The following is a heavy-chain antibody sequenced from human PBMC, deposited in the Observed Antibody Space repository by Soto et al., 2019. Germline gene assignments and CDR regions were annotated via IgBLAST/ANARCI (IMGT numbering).Heavy chain of an antibody. CDR3: ALAAAGTGLFDY. Sequence: TSETLSLTYTVSGGSISSYYWSWIRQPPGKGLEWIGYIYYSGSTNYNPSLKSRVTISVDTSKNQFSLKLSSVTAADTAVYYCALAAAGTGLFDYWGQGTLVTVSS. D-gene: IGHD6-13*01. V-gene: IGHV4-59*01. CDR1: GGSISSYY. CDR2: IYYSGST. J-gene: IGHJ4*02.